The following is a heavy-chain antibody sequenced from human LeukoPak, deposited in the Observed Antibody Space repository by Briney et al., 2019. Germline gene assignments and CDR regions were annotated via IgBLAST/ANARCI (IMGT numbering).Heavy chain of an antibody. J-gene: IGHJ4*02. Sequence: PSETLSFTCTVSGGSISSNYWSWIRPPPGKGLGWIGNIYTSGSIYYNPSLKSRVTISVDTSKNQSSLKLSSVTAADTAVYYCASLYCGGDCYSDYWGQGTLVTVSS. D-gene: IGHD2-21*02. CDR2: IYTSGSI. CDR1: GGSISSNY. V-gene: IGHV4-4*09. CDR3: ASLYCGGDCYSDY.